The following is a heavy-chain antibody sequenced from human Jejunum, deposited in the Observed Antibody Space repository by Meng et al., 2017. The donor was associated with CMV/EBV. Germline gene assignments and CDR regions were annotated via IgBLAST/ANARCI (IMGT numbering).Heavy chain of an antibody. J-gene: IGHJ4*02. CDR2: INPNTGDT. D-gene: IGHD1-26*01. Sequence: EYTCTAYDMQWERRAAGQGLEWMGWINPNTGDTNYAQKFQGRVTMTRDMSINTVYMELTRLRSDDTAVYYCAKDGGSYLDYYFDYWGQGTLGTVSS. CDR3: AKDGGSYLDYYFDY. V-gene: IGHV1-2*02. CDR1: EYTCTAYD.